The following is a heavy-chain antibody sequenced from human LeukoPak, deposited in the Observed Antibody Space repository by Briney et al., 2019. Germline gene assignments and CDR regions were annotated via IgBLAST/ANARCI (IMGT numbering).Heavy chain of an antibody. V-gene: IGHV6-1*01. J-gene: IGHJ6*02. CDR2: TYYRSKWYS. D-gene: IGHD3-10*01. CDR1: GDRVSSNGAA. CDR3: TRQMYYYISGTYYSSLDV. Sequence: SQTLSLTCAISGDRVSSNGAAWDWIGQSPSRGLEWLGRTYYRSKWYSEYGVSVKSRITINPDTSKNQFSLQLNSVTPEDTAVYYCTRQMYYYISGTYYSSLDVWGQGTTVIVSS.